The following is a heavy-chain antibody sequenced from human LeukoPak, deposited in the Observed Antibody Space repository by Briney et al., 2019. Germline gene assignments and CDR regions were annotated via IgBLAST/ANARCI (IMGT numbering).Heavy chain of an antibody. D-gene: IGHD4-23*01. Sequence: ASVKVSCKASGYTFTSYYMHWVRQAPGQGLEWMGIINPSGGSTSYAQKFQGRATMTRDTSTSTVYMELSSLRSEDTAVYYCASGTVEFHAFDIWGQGTMVTVSS. J-gene: IGHJ3*02. CDR2: INPSGGST. CDR3: ASGTVEFHAFDI. CDR1: GYTFTSYY. V-gene: IGHV1-46*01.